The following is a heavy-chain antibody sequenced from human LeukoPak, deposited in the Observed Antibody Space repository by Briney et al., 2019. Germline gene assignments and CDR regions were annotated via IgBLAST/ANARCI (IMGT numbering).Heavy chain of an antibody. Sequence: GASLRLSCAASGFTFSSYAMSWVRQAPGKGLEWVSAISGSGGSTYYADSVEGRFTISRDNSKNTLYLQMNSLRAEDTAVYYCAKDSDSSSWPPSIDYWGQGTLVTVSS. V-gene: IGHV3-23*01. CDR1: GFTFSSYA. D-gene: IGHD6-13*01. CDR2: ISGSGGST. CDR3: AKDSDSSSWPPSIDY. J-gene: IGHJ4*02.